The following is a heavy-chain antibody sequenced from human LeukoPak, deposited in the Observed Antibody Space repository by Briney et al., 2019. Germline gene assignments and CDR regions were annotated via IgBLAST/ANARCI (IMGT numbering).Heavy chain of an antibody. D-gene: IGHD3-16*02. CDR1: GFTFSSYA. V-gene: IGHV3-48*03. J-gene: IGHJ4*02. Sequence: PGRSPRLSCAASGFTFSSYAMHWVRQAPGKGLGWVSSISSSAIYYEDSVKGRLAISRDNAKNSLYLQMNSLRAEDTAVYYCARRSRIGFDHWGQGTLVTVSS. CDR2: ISSSAI. CDR3: ARRSRIGFDH.